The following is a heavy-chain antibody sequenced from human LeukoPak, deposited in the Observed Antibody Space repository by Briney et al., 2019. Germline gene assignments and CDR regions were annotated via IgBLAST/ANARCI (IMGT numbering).Heavy chain of an antibody. V-gene: IGHV6-1*01. CDR2: TYYRSRWYN. CDR1: GDSVSSNSAV. J-gene: IGHJ2*01. Sequence: SQTLSLTCAISGDSVSSNSAVWNWIRQSPSRGLEWLGRTYYRSRWYNDYAVSVKSRITINPDTSKNQFSLQLNSVTPEDTAVYYCAREVITTTWYFDRWGQGTLVTVSS. D-gene: IGHD3-22*01. CDR3: AREVITTTWYFDR.